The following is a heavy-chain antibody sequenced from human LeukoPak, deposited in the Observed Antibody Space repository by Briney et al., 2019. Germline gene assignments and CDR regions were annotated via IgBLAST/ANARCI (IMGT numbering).Heavy chain of an antibody. V-gene: IGHV3-7*02. CDR2: INHDGSDK. Sequence: GGSLRLSCAASGFTFSTHWMSWVRQAPGRGLEWVANINHDGSDKYYVDSVKGLFTISRDNAKNSLYLQMNSLRDEDTAVYYCARGATTVTTNAFDIWGQGTMVTVSS. J-gene: IGHJ3*02. CDR3: ARGATTVTTNAFDI. D-gene: IGHD4-17*01. CDR1: GFTFSTHW.